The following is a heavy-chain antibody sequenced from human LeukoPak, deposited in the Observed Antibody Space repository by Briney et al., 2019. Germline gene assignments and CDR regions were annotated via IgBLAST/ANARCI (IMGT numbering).Heavy chain of an antibody. V-gene: IGHV4-4*02. Sequence: SGTLSLTCAVSGVSINNANWWTWVRQPPGKGLEWIGEIYHTGSANYNPSLKSRVTISVDKSKNQFFLKLSSVAGADTAVYYCARRSAGGSGSPSDAFDIWGQGTMVTVSS. D-gene: IGHD3-10*01. CDR3: ARRSAGGSGSPSDAFDI. CDR1: GVSINNANW. J-gene: IGHJ3*02. CDR2: IYHTGSA.